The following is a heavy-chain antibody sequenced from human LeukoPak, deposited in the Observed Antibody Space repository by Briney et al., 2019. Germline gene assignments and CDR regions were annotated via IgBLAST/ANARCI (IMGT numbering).Heavy chain of an antibody. D-gene: IGHD3-10*01. J-gene: IGHJ5*02. V-gene: IGHV1-2*02. CDR2: INPNSGGT. CDR1: GYTFTGYY. CDR3: ARDPFTYGSGSYYEPNWFDP. Sequence: ASVKVSCKASGYTFTGYYMHWVRRAPGQGLEWMGWINPNSGGTNYAQKFQGRVTMTRDTSISTAYMELSRLRSDDTAVYYCARDPFTYGSGSYYEPNWFDPWGQGTLVTASS.